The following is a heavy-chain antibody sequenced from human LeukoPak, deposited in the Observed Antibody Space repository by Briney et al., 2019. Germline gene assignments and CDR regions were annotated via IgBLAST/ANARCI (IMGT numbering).Heavy chain of an antibody. D-gene: IGHD6-6*01. Sequence: PSEALSLTCTVSGGSISSYYWSWIRQPAGKGLEWIGRIYTGGSTNYNPSLKSRVTMSVDTSKNQFSLKLSSVTAADTAVYYCARGIAARPASFNYYYYMDVWGKGTTVTVSS. J-gene: IGHJ6*03. CDR2: IYTGGST. CDR1: GGSISSYY. CDR3: ARGIAARPASFNYYYYMDV. V-gene: IGHV4-4*07.